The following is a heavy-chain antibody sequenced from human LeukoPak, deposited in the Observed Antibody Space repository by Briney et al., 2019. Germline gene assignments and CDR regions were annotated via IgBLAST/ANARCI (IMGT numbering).Heavy chain of an antibody. V-gene: IGHV4-39*01. CDR3: ARRAYSSSSFDY. Sequence: PSETLSLTCTVSGGCISSGNHFWGWIRQPPGKGLEWIGIIYYSGRTYFNPSLKSRVTISVDTSKNQFSLKLSSVTAADTAVYYCARRAYSSSSFDYWGQGTLVTVSS. D-gene: IGHD6-6*01. CDR1: GGCISSGNHF. CDR2: IYYSGRT. J-gene: IGHJ4*02.